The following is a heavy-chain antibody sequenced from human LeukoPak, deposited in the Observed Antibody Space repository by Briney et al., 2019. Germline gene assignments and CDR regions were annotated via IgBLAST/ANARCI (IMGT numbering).Heavy chain of an antibody. D-gene: IGHD3-16*01. CDR2: INTDGATI. J-gene: IGHJ4*02. CDR1: GFTFSSDE. CDR3: ARGYDSWDS. Sequence: GGSQRLSCAASGFTFSSDEMNWVRQAPGKGLQWISYINTDGATIYYADSVKGRFTISRDSAKNSLYLQMNSLRAEDTAVYYCARGYDSWDSWGQGTLVTVSS. V-gene: IGHV3-48*03.